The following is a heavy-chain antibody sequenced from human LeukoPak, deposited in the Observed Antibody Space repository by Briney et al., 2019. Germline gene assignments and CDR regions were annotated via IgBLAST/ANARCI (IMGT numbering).Heavy chain of an antibody. V-gene: IGHV3-9*01. CDR2: ISWNSGSI. D-gene: IGHD2-2*01. Sequence: GRSLRLSCAASGFTFDDYAMHWVRQAPGKGLEWVSGISWNSGSIGYADSVKGRFTISRDNAKNSLYLQMNSLRAEDTALYYCAKDNQPIVVVPAAHAVDIWGQGTMVTVSS. CDR1: GFTFDDYA. J-gene: IGHJ3*02. CDR3: AKDNQPIVVVPAAHAVDI.